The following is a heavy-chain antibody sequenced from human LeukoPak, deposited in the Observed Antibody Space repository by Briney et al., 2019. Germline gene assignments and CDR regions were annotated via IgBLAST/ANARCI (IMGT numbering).Heavy chain of an antibody. CDR2: ISSSGSTI. D-gene: IGHD6-19*01. CDR1: GFTFSSYE. CDR3: ARDPDSSGWPQRGNWFDP. V-gene: IGHV3-48*03. J-gene: IGHJ5*02. Sequence: GGSLRLSCAASGFTFSSYEMNWVRQAPGKGLEWVSYISSSGSTIYYADSVKGRFTISRDNAKNSLYLQMNSLRAEDTAVYYCARDPDSSGWPQRGNWFDPWGQGTLVTVSS.